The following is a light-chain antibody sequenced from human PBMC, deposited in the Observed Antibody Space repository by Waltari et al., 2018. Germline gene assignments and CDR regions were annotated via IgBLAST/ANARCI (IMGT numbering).Light chain of an antibody. V-gene: IGKV4-1*01. J-gene: IGKJ2*01. CDR1: QSVLYSSNNKNY. Sequence: DIVMTQSPDSLAVSLGERATINCKSRQSVLYSSNNKNYLAWYQQKPGQPPKLLSYCASTRESGVPDRFSGSGSGTDFTLTISSLQAEDVAVYYCQQYYSTPYTFGQGTKLEIK. CDR2: CAS. CDR3: QQYYSTPYT.